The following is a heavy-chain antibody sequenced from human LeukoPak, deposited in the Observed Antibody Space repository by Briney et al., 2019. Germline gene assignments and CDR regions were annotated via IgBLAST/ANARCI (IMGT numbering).Heavy chain of an antibody. CDR2: IYSGGST. Sequence: GGSLRLSCAAAGFTVSSNYMSWVGQAPGKWLEWVSVIYSGGSTYYADSVKGRFTISRDNSKNTLYLQMNSLRAEDTAVYYCAKYNWNYSYFDYWGQGTLVTVSS. J-gene: IGHJ4*02. V-gene: IGHV3-66*01. CDR1: GFTVSSNY. CDR3: AKYNWNYSYFDY. D-gene: IGHD1-7*01.